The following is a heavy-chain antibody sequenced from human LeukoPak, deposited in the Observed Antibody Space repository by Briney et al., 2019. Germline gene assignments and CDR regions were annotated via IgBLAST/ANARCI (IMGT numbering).Heavy chain of an antibody. CDR2: IHYSGSA. CDR3: ARSYCTGSTCPRRWFDP. CDR1: AAPISDSDYY. J-gene: IGHJ5*02. V-gene: IGHV4-39*01. Sequence: SETLSLTCTVSAAPISDSDYYWGWIRQAPGKALEWIGNIHYSGSAYYNPSLESRVTLDVDTSQNQVSLRLTSVTAADTAVYFCARSYCTGSTCPRRWFDPWGQGTLVTVSS. D-gene: IGHD2-8*02.